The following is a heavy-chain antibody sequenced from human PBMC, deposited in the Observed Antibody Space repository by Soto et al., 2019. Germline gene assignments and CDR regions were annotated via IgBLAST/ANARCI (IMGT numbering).Heavy chain of an antibody. D-gene: IGHD3-3*01. V-gene: IGHV1-69*05. J-gene: IGHJ6*02. CDR3: ARAGRSVSLFGVSTWAEMVHYYGMDV. Sequence: QVQLVQSGAEVKKPGSSVKVSCKASGGSFSTYAISWVRQAPGQGLEWMGGIIPIFNTAKYAQKFQGRVTRPXYEPQSTAYLGXSXPRXEDTAVYYCARAGRSVSLFGVSTWAEMVHYYGMDVWGHGTSVTVSS. CDR1: GGSFSTYA. CDR2: IIPIFNTA.